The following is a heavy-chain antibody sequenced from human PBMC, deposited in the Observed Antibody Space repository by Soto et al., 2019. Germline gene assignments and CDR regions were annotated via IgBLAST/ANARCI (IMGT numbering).Heavy chain of an antibody. CDR3: ARQPVSVAGKYFLYHSGVDV. V-gene: IGHV4-34*01. J-gene: IGHJ6*02. CDR2: VYHTGST. Sequence: QVQLQQWGAGLLTPSETLSLACAVYGGSFSDYFWTWIRQPPGKGLEWIGEVYHTGSTHYSPSLKSRITISVDKSKIQFSLRLSSITSADTAVYYCARQPVSVAGKYFLYHSGVDVWGPGTTVTVFS. CDR1: GGSFSDYF. D-gene: IGHD6-19*01.